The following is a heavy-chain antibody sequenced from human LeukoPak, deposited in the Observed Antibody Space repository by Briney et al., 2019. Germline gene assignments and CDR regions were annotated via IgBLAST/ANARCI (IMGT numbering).Heavy chain of an antibody. J-gene: IGHJ6*03. CDR1: GGSISSGSYY. Sequence: SQALSLTCTVSGGSISSGSYYWSWIRQPAGKGLEWIGRIYTSGSTNYNPSLKSRVTISVDTSKNQFSLKLSSVTAADTAVYYCARDSLDTIIAAHNYYYYYMDVWGKGTTVTVSS. CDR2: IYTSGST. V-gene: IGHV4-61*02. D-gene: IGHD6-13*01. CDR3: ARDSLDTIIAAHNYYYYYMDV.